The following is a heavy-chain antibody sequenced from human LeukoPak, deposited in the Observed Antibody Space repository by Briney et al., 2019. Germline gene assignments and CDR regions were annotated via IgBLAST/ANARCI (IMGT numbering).Heavy chain of an antibody. CDR3: AKYYASRSRSFDF. J-gene: IGHJ4*02. D-gene: IGHD3-10*01. CDR2: TWYDGSNK. Sequence: PGGSLRLSCATSGFSFSICGMHWVRQAQGKGLEWVALTWYDGSNKNYADSVKGRFTISRDNSKNTLYLQMNSLRAEDTAVYYCAKYYASRSRSFDFWGQGTLVTVSS. V-gene: IGHV3-33*03. CDR1: GFSFSICG.